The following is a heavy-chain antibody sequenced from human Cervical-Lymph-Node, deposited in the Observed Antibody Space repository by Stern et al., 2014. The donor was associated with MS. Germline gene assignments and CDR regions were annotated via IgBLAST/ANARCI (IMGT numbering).Heavy chain of an antibody. D-gene: IGHD6-13*01. CDR3: ASAYSSSHYYFDY. V-gene: IGHV3-33*01. Sequence: VQLVESGGGVVQPGRSLRLSCAAPRFSFSRYAMHWVSQAPGKGLEWVALIWYDGSNPYYADSVTGRFTISRDNFKNTLYLQMNSLRAEDTAVYYCASAYSSSHYYFDYWGQGTLVTVSS. CDR1: RFSFSRYA. J-gene: IGHJ4*02. CDR2: IWYDGSNP.